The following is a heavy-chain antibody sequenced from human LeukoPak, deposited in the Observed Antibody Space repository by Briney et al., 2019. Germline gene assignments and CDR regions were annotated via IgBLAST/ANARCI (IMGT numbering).Heavy chain of an antibody. CDR3: ARDRSGSYPNWFDP. J-gene: IGHJ5*02. CDR1: GFTFNSYS. CDR2: ITGNGANT. D-gene: IGHD3-10*01. Sequence: PGGSLRLSCAASGFTFNSYSMNWVRQAPGKGLEWVSAITGNGANTFYADSVKGRFTISRDNSKNTMYLQMNSLRAEDTALYYCARDRSGSYPNWFDPWGQGTLVTVSS. V-gene: IGHV3-23*01.